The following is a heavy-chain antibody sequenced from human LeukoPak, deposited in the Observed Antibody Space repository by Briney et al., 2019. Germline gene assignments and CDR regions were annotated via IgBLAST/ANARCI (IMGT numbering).Heavy chain of an antibody. D-gene: IGHD3-10*01. CDR3: ARNYVARYYYGSGSYYDGMDV. CDR1: GFTFSSYE. J-gene: IGHJ6*02. CDR2: ISSSGSTI. V-gene: IGHV3-48*03. Sequence: GGSLRLSCAASGFTFSSYEMNWVRQAPGKGLEWVSYISSSGSTIYYADSVKGRFTISRDNAKNSPYLQMNSLRAEDTAVYYCARNYVARYYYGSGSYYDGMDVWGQGTTVTVSS.